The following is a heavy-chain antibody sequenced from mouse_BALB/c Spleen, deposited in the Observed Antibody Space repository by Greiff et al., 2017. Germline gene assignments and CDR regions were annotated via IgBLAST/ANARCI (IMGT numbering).Heavy chain of an antibody. CDR3: NEGYGYDGFDY. Sequence: EVQLQQSGAELVKPGASVKLSCTASGFNIKDTYMHWVKQRPEQGLEWIGWIDPENGDTEYAPKFQGKATMTADTSSNTAYLQLSSLTSEDTAVYYCNEGYGYDGFDYWGQGTTLTVSS. D-gene: IGHD2-2*01. CDR1: GFNIKDTY. CDR2: IDPENGDT. V-gene: IGHV14-4*02. J-gene: IGHJ2*01.